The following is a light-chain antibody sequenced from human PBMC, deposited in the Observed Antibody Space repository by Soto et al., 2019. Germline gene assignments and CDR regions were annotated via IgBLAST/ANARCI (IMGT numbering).Light chain of an antibody. CDR2: GAS. V-gene: IGKV3-20*01. CDR1: QSVSSNY. CDR3: QVYGTSSKT. Sequence: EIALTQSPGTLSLSAGERAALSCRASQSVSSNYLDCYQQKRCQAPRLLIYGASSRATGLPDRFSGSGSGTDFTLAINRLEPEDFAVYFCQVYGTSSKTFGQGTKVDI. J-gene: IGKJ1*01.